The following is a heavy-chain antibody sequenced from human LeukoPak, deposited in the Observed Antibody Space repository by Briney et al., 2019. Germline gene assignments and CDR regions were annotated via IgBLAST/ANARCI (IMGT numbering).Heavy chain of an antibody. J-gene: IGHJ5*02. CDR1: GFTFSSYG. CDR2: ISYDGSNK. V-gene: IGHV3-30*18. Sequence: GRSLRLSCAASGFTFSSYGMHWVRQAPGKGLEWVAVISYDGSNKYYADSVKGRFTISRDNSKNTLYLQMNSLRAEDTAVYYCAKEGLDYYGSGSYFNWFDPWGQGTLVTVSS. D-gene: IGHD3-10*01. CDR3: AKEGLDYYGSGSYFNWFDP.